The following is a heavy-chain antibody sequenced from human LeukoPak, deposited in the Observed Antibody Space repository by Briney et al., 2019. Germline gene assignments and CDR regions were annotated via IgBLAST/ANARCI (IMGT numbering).Heavy chain of an antibody. J-gene: IGHJ4*02. CDR2: IYYSGST. V-gene: IGHV4-59*01. CDR3: ARRYNGSDY. CDR1: GGSISSYY. D-gene: IGHD5-24*01. Sequence: SETLSLTCTVSGGSISSYYWSWIRQPPGKGLEWIGYIYYSGSTNYNPSLKSRVTISLDTSRNQFSLKLRSVTAADTAVYYCARRYNGSDYWGQGTLVTVSS.